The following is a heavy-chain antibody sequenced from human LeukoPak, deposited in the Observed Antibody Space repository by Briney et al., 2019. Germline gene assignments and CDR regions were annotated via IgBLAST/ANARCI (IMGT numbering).Heavy chain of an antibody. CDR3: ARHDHYYGSGSYYNPEYFQH. J-gene: IGHJ1*01. Sequence: SETLSLTCTVSGGSISSSSYYWGWIRQPPEKGLEWIGSIYYSGSTYYNPSLKSRVTISVDTSKHQFSLKLSSVTAADTAVYYCARHDHYYGSGSYYNPEYFQHWGQGTLVTVSS. CDR1: GGSISSSSYY. D-gene: IGHD3-10*01. CDR2: IYYSGST. V-gene: IGHV4-39*01.